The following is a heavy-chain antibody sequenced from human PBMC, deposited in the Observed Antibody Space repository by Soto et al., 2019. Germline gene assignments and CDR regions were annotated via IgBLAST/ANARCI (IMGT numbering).Heavy chain of an antibody. V-gene: IGHV4-34*01. CDR3: ARVSPRVPYGDYRNFDY. J-gene: IGHJ4*02. CDR1: GGSFSGYY. CDR2: INHSGST. Sequence: SETLSLTCAVYGGSFSGYYWSWIRQPPGKGLEWIGEINHSGSTNYNPSLKSRVTISVDTSKNQFSLKLSSVTAADTAVYYCARVSPRVPYGDYRNFDYWGQGTLVTVSS. D-gene: IGHD4-17*01.